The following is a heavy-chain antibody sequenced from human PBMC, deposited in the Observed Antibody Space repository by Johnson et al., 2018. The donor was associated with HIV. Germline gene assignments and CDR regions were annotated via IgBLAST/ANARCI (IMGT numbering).Heavy chain of an antibody. CDR1: GFTFDDCG. J-gene: IGHJ3*02. CDR3: ASWGGDCRDAFDI. Sequence: VQLVESGGGVVRPGGSLRLSCAASGFTFDDCGMNWVRQAPGKGLEWVSGINWNGGRTGYADSVKGRFTISRDNAKNSLYLQMNSLRAEDTAVYYCASWGGDCRDAFDIWGQGTMVTVSS. D-gene: IGHD2-21*02. V-gene: IGHV3-20*04. CDR2: INWNGGRT.